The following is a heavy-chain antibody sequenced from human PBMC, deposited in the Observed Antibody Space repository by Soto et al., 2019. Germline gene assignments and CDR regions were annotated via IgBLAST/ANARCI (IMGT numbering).Heavy chain of an antibody. CDR3: ARDHLILPAHDFFYGSDV. J-gene: IGHJ6*02. CDR2: IPQDGVDG. Sequence: LRLSCEVSGFTFSMYSMSWVRRSPGKGLEWVAKIPQDGVDGHYADSVKGRFIISRDNGKNSLHLQLNNLRAEDTAVYYCARDHLILPAHDFFYGSDVWGRGATVTVSS. D-gene: IGHD2-21*02. CDR1: GFTFSMYS. V-gene: IGHV3-7*03.